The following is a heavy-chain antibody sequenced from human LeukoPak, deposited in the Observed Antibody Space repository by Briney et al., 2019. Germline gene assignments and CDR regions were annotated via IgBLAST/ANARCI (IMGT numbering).Heavy chain of an antibody. CDR3: TIDRGSGTYQKYFQL. CDR1: GFTFSNAW. J-gene: IGHJ1*01. CDR2: IKSKTDGGTT. Sequence: GGSLRLSCAASGFTFSNAWMSWVRQAPGKGLEWVGRIKSKTDGGTTDYAAPVKGRFTISRDDSKNTLYLQMNSLKTEDTAVYYCTIDRGSGTYQKYFQLWGQGTLVTVSS. D-gene: IGHD3-10*01. V-gene: IGHV3-15*01.